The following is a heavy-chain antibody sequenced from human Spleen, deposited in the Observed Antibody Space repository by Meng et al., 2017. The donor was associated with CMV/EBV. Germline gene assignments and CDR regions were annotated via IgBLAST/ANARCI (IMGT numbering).Heavy chain of an antibody. CDR3: AREGDSGTYQY. Sequence: QVLLVQSGAEVKKPWASVKVSCKASGYTFTRYAMNWVRQAPGQGLEWMGWIDTDTGNPTYAQGFTGRFVFSLDTSVNTAYLQISSLKAEDTAVYSCAREGDSGTYQYWGQGTLVTVSS. CDR2: IDTDTGNP. CDR1: GYTFTRYA. J-gene: IGHJ4*02. D-gene: IGHD1-26*01. V-gene: IGHV7-4-1*02.